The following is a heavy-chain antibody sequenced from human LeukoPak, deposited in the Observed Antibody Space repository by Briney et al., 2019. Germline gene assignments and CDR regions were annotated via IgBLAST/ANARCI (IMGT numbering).Heavy chain of an antibody. CDR2: INHSGST. J-gene: IGHJ4*02. Sequence: PSETLSLTCAVYGGSFSGYYWSWIRQPPGKGLEWIGEINHSGSTNYNPSLKSRVTISVDTSKNQFSLKLSSVTAADTAVYYCARRVSSATRGFFDYWGQGTLVTVSS. CDR1: GGSFSGYY. D-gene: IGHD3-3*01. CDR3: ARRVSSATRGFFDY. V-gene: IGHV4-34*01.